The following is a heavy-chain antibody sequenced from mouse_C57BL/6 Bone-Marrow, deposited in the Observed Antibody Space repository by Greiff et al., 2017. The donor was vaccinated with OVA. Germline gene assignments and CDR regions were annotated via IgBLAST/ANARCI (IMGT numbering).Heavy chain of an antibody. D-gene: IGHD1-1*01. CDR3: ARRGHYGSSSYYFDY. CDR2: INPNNGGT. Sequence: VQLQQSGPELVKPGASVKISCKASGYTFTDYYMNWVKQSHGKSLEWIGDINPNNGGTSYNQKFKGKATLTVDKSSSTAYMELRSLTSEDTAVYYCARRGHYGSSSYYFDYWGQGTTLTVSS. CDR1: GYTFTDYY. V-gene: IGHV1-26*01. J-gene: IGHJ2*01.